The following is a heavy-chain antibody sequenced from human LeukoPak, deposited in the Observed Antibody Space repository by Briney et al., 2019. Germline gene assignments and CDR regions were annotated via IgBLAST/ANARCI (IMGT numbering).Heavy chain of an antibody. Sequence: GGSLRLSCAASGFTFSSYAMSWVRQAPGKGLEWVSAISGSGGSTYYADSVKGRFTISRDNAKNSLYLQMNSLRAEDMALYYCAKGAARRSDYFDSWGQGTLVTVSS. CDR3: AKGAARRSDYFDS. CDR2: ISGSGGST. D-gene: IGHD6-6*01. CDR1: GFTFSSYA. J-gene: IGHJ4*02. V-gene: IGHV3-23*01.